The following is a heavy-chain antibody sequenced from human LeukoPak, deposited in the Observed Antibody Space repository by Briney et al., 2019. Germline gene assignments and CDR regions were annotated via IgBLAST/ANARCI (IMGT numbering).Heavy chain of an antibody. CDR1: GGSISSYY. Sequence: PSETLSLTCTVSGGSISSYYWSWIRQPPGKGLEWIGYIYYSGSTNYNPSLKSRVTISVDTSKNQFSLKLSSVTAADTAVYYCARVSGRYDILTGYYPSYYFDYWGQGTLVTVSS. D-gene: IGHD3-9*01. CDR2: IYYSGST. CDR3: ARVSGRYDILTGYYPSYYFDY. J-gene: IGHJ4*02. V-gene: IGHV4-59*01.